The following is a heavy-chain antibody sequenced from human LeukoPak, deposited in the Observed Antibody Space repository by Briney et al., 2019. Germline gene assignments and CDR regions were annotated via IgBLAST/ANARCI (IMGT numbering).Heavy chain of an antibody. CDR2: INPNSGGT. Sequence: GASVKVSCKASGCTFTGYYMHWVRQAPGQGLEWMGWINPNSGGTNYAQKFQGWVTMTRDTSISTAYMELSRLRSDDTAVYYCARERVWFGELSRYYSYYGMDVWGQGTTVTVSS. D-gene: IGHD3-10*01. CDR1: GCTFTGYY. V-gene: IGHV1-2*04. J-gene: IGHJ6*02. CDR3: ARERVWFGELSRYYSYYGMDV.